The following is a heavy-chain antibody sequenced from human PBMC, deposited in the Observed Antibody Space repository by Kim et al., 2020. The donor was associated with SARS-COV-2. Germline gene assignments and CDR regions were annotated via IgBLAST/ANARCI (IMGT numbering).Heavy chain of an antibody. J-gene: IGHJ6*02. D-gene: IGHD6-19*01. CDR2: IYSGGST. V-gene: IGHV3-66*01. Sequence: GGSLRLSCAASGFTVSSNYMSWVRQAPGKGLEWVSVIYSGGSTYYADSVKGRFTISRDNYKNTLYLQMNSLRAEDTAVYYCASERGWGYSSGWYLNYYGMDVWGQGTTVTVSS. CDR1: GFTVSSNY. CDR3: ASERGWGYSSGWYLNYYGMDV.